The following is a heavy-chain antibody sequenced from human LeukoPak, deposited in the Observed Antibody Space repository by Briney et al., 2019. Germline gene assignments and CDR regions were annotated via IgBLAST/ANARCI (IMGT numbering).Heavy chain of an antibody. Sequence: ASVKVSCKASGDTFIRYGISWVRQAPGQGLEWMGWISTGNGNTNYGQKFQGRVTMTTDTSTSTAYMELRSLRSDDAAVYYCARTIEGWTYGQRYHYMDVWGKGTTVTISS. V-gene: IGHV1-18*01. CDR2: ISTGNGNT. D-gene: IGHD3-10*01. CDR3: ARTIEGWTYGQRYHYMDV. J-gene: IGHJ6*03. CDR1: GDTFIRYG.